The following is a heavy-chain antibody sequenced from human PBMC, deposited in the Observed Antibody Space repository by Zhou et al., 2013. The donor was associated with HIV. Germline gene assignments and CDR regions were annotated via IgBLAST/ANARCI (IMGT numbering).Heavy chain of an antibody. CDR2: ISTSNGNT. CDR3: ARVDTGYCSGASCTSYFQYHHMDV. V-gene: IGHV1-18*01. Sequence: QVHLVQSGADVKKPGASVKVSCKASGYTFTSYGFAWVRQAPGQGLEWMGWISTSNGNTHYAPELQGRVTMSTDTSTSTAYMELRSLRSDDTAVYYCARVDTGYCSGASCTSYFQYHHMDVWGKGTSVTVSS. CDR1: GYTFTSYG. J-gene: IGHJ6*03. D-gene: IGHD2-15*01.